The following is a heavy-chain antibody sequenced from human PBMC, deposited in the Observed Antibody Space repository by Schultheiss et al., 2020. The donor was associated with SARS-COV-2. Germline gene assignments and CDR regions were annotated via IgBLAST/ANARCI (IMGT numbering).Heavy chain of an antibody. Sequence: GGSLRLSCAASGFTFSRYEMNWVRQAPGKGLEWVSYISSSGSTIYYADSVKGRFTISRDNAKNSLYLQMNSLRAEDTAVYYCARDRRLYYGSGSNGMDVWGQGTTVTVSS. CDR1: GFTFSRYE. CDR3: ARDRRLYYGSGSNGMDV. D-gene: IGHD3-10*01. J-gene: IGHJ6*02. V-gene: IGHV3-48*03. CDR2: ISSSGSTI.